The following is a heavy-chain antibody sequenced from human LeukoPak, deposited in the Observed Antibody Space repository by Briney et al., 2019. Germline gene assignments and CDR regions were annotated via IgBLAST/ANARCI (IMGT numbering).Heavy chain of an antibody. Sequence: GGSLRLSCAASGFTFSSYSMNWVRQAPGKGLEWVSSISSSSSYIYYADSVKGRFTISRDNAKNSLYLQMNSLRAEDTAVYYCARGLSGYGPFDYWGQGTLVTVSS. V-gene: IGHV3-21*01. CDR2: ISSSSSYI. J-gene: IGHJ4*02. D-gene: IGHD5-12*01. CDR1: GFTFSSYS. CDR3: ARGLSGYGPFDY.